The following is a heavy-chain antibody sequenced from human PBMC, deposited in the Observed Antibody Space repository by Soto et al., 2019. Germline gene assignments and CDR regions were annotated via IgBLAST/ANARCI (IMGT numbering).Heavy chain of an antibody. D-gene: IGHD2-15*01. J-gene: IGHJ2*01. CDR1: GYTFTSYY. V-gene: IGHV1-46*01. CDR2: INPSGGST. Sequence: ASVKVSCKASGYTFTSYYMHWVRQAPGQGLEWMGIINPSGGSTSYAQKFQGRVTMTRDTSTSTVYMELSSLRSEDTAVYYCARETRLGYCSGGSCYPYWYFDLWGRGTLVTVSS. CDR3: ARETRLGYCSGGSCYPYWYFDL.